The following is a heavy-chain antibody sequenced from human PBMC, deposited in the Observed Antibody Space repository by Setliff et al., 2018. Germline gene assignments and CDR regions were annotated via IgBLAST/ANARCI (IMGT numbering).Heavy chain of an antibody. Sequence: GGSLRLSCAASGFTFSSLWMAWVRQAPGKGLEWVANINQGGGDQFYVDYVRGRFIISRDNAKNSLYLHMNSLRADDTAVYYCSRDVYDFRTGQADPWGQGTLVT. V-gene: IGHV3-7*01. CDR1: GFTFSSLW. D-gene: IGHD3-3*01. J-gene: IGHJ5*02. CDR3: SRDVYDFRTGQADP. CDR2: INQGGGDQ.